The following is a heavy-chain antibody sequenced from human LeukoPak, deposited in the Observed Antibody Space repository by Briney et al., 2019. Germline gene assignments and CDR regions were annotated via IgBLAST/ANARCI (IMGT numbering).Heavy chain of an antibody. CDR1: GGSISSHY. CDR3: ARINSGWYFDY. V-gene: IGHV4-59*11. Sequence: PSETLSLTCIVSGGSISSHYWTWIRQPPGKGLEYIGYIYYSGNTNYSPSLKSRVTISVDGSKNQFSLKLTSVTAEDTAVYYCARINSGWYFDYWGQGTLVTVSS. J-gene: IGHJ4*02. CDR2: IYYSGNT. D-gene: IGHD6-19*01.